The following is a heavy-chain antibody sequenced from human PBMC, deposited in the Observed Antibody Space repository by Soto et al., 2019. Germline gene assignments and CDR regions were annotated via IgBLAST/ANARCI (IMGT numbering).Heavy chain of an antibody. CDR1: GGSFSGYY. Sequence: PSETLSLTCAVYGGSFSGYYGSWIRQPPGKGLEWIGEINHSGSTNYNPSLKSRVTISVDTSKNQFSLKLSSVTAADTAVYYCARLAPNYDYIWGSQLYYYYMDVWGKGTTVTVSS. J-gene: IGHJ6*03. CDR2: INHSGST. CDR3: ARLAPNYDYIWGSQLYYYYMDV. V-gene: IGHV4-34*01. D-gene: IGHD3-16*01.